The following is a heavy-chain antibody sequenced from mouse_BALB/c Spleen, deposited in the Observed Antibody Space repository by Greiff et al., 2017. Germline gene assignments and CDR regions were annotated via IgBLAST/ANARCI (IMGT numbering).Heavy chain of an antibody. Sequence: EVHLVESGGDLVKPGGSLKLSCAASGFTFSSYGMSWVRQTPDKRLEWVATISSGGSYTYYPDSVKGRFTISRDNAKNTLYLQMSSLKSEDTAMYYCARHEGWFAYWGQGTLVTVSA. CDR2: ISSGGSYT. V-gene: IGHV5-6*01. CDR3: ARHEGWFAY. J-gene: IGHJ3*01. CDR1: GFTFSSYG.